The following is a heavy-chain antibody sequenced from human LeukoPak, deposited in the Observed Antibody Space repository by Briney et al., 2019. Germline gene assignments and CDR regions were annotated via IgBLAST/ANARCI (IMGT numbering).Heavy chain of an antibody. CDR2: IRYDGSNK. Sequence: PGGSLRLSCAASGFTFSSYGMHWVRQAPGKGLEWVAFIRYDGSNKYYADSVKGRFTISRDNSKNTLYLQMNSLRAEDTAVYYCARARTGYYYYGMDVWGQGTTVTVSS. CDR1: GFTFSSYG. J-gene: IGHJ6*02. CDR3: ARARTGYYYYGMDV. V-gene: IGHV3-30*02. D-gene: IGHD1-1*01.